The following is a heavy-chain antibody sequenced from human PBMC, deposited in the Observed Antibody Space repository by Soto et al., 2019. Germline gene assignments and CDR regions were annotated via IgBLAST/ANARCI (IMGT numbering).Heavy chain of an antibody. J-gene: IGHJ5*02. V-gene: IGHV1-69*13. CDR3: ARERIAVAATWFDP. Sequence: SVKVTCKDSGGTISSHAISWVRQDTGQGLEWMGGIIPIFGTANYAQKFQGRVTITADESTSTAYMELSSLRSEDTAVYYCARERIAVAATWFDPWGQGTLVTVSS. CDR1: GGTISSHA. D-gene: IGHD6-19*01. CDR2: IIPIFGTA.